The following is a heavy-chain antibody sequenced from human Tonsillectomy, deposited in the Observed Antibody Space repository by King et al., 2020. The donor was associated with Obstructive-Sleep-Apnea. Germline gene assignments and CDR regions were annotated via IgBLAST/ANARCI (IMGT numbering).Heavy chain of an antibody. CDR2: IYYSGST. V-gene: IGHV4-59*01. D-gene: IGHD6-19*01. J-gene: IGHJ3*02. CDR1: DGSISNYY. Sequence: VQLQESGPGLVKPSETLSLTCTVSDGSISNYYWTWIRQPPGKGLEWIGDIYYSGSTNCNPSLKCRVTVSVDTSKNQLSLNLTSVTAADTAVYYCARGVPRSKLESGWAPFDIWGQGTMVTVSS. CDR3: ARGVPRSKLESGWAPFDI.